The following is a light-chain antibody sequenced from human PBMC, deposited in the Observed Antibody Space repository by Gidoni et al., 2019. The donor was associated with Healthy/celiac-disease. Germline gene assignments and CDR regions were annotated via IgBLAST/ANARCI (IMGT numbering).Light chain of an antibody. J-gene: IGLJ2*01. V-gene: IGLV1-44*01. CDR2: SNN. CDR1: SSNIGSNT. CDR3: AAWDDSLNGVV. Sequence: QSVLTQPPSASGTPGQRVPISCSGRSSNIGSNTVNWYQQPPGTAPKLLIYSNNQRPSGVPDRFSGSKSGTSASLAISGLQSEDEADYYCAAWDDSLNGVVFGGGTKLTVL.